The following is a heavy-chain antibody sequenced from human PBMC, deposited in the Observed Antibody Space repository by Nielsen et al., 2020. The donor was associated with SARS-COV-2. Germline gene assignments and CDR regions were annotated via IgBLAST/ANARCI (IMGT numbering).Heavy chain of an antibody. CDR1: GFTFSSYA. CDR3: AKDAYYYGSGSLDWFDP. V-gene: IGHV3-23*01. J-gene: IGHJ5*02. CDR2: ISGSGGST. Sequence: GESLKISCAASGFTFSSYAMSWVRQAPGKGLEWVSAISGSGGSTYYADSVKGRFTISRDNSRNTLYLQMNSLRAEDTAVYYCAKDAYYYGSGSLDWFDPWGQGTLVTVSS. D-gene: IGHD3-10*01.